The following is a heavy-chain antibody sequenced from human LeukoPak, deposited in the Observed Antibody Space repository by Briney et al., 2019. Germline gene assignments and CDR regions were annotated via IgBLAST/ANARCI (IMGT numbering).Heavy chain of an antibody. D-gene: IGHD3-9*01. J-gene: IGHJ6*03. CDR2: IKQDGSEK. V-gene: IGHV3-7*01. CDR1: GFTFSSYW. Sequence: GGSLRLSCAASGFTFSSYWMSWVRQAPGKGLEWVANIKQDGSEKYYVDSVKGRFTISRGNAKNSLYLQMNSLRAEDTAVYYCARDFLGDILTGSEHYYYYMDVWGKGTTVTISS. CDR3: ARDFLGDILTGSEHYYYYMDV.